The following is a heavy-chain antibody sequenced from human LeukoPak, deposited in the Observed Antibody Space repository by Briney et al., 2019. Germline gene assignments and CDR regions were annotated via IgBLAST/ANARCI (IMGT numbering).Heavy chain of an antibody. CDR2: ISYDGSNK. D-gene: IGHD5/OR15-5a*01. CDR1: GFTFSSYA. CDR3: ARGGLRSTNPYFDY. Sequence: GGSLRLSCAASGFTFSSYAMHWVRQAPGKGLEWVAVISYDGSNKYYADSVKGRFTISRDNSKNTLYLQMNSLRAEDTAVYYCARGGLRSTNPYFDYWGQGTLVTVSS. V-gene: IGHV3-30-3*01. J-gene: IGHJ4*02.